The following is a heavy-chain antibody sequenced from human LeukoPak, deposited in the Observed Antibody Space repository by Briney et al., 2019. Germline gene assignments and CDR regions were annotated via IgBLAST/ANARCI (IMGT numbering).Heavy chain of an antibody. D-gene: IGHD3-10*01. Sequence: ASAKVSCKASGYTFTDYYMHWVRQAPGQGLEWMGWINPKSGVINYAQNFQGRVTMTRDTSISTAYIELSRLRSDDTAGYYIAGIWFRENYWGQGTLVTVSS. CDR3: AGIWFRENY. CDR2: INPKSGVI. V-gene: IGHV1-2*02. CDR1: GYTFTDYY. J-gene: IGHJ4*02.